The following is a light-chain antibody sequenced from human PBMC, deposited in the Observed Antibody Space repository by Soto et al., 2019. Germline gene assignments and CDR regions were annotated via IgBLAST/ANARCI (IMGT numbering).Light chain of an antibody. CDR1: QDISND. CDR2: DAS. Sequence: DIQLTQSPSSLSASVGDRVTITCQASQDISNDLNWYQQKPGKAPNLLIYDASNLETGVPSRFSGGGSGTFFSFTITSLQPEDIATYYCQKHDGVPLFGPGTKVEVK. CDR3: QKHDGVPL. V-gene: IGKV1-33*01. J-gene: IGKJ3*01.